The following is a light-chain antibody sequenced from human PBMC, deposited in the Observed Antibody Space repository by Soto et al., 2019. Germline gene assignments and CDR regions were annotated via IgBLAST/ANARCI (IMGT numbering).Light chain of an antibody. Sequence: VLRQSPRTLALSGGERATLSFRASQSVSSNLAWYQQKPGQAPRLLIYGASTRATCNPATFSGSGSGTEFTLSISRLEPEDFAVYYSQQSHRLGTFGQGTKVDIK. J-gene: IGKJ1*01. CDR2: GAS. CDR3: QQSHRLGT. V-gene: IGKV3-15*01. CDR1: QSVSSN.